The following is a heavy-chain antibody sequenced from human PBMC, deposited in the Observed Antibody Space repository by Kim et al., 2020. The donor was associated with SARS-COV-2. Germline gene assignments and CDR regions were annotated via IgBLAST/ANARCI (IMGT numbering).Heavy chain of an antibody. J-gene: IGHJ6*02. CDR2: IYYSGST. D-gene: IGHD2-2*01. V-gene: IGHV4-61*01. Sequence: SETLSLTCTVSGGSVSSGSYYWSWIRQPPGKGLEWIGYIYYSGSTNYNPSLKSRVTISVDTSKNQFSLKLSSVTAADTAVYYCARDTGRGYCSSTSCSRQTVKYGMDVWGQGTTVTVSS. CDR1: GGSVSSGSYY. CDR3: ARDTGRGYCSSTSCSRQTVKYGMDV.